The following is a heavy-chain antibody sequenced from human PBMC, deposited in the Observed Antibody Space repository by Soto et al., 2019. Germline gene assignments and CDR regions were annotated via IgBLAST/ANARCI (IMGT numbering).Heavy chain of an antibody. V-gene: IGHV1-69*08. Sequence: QVQLVQSGAEVKKPGSSVKVSCKASGGTFSSYTISWVRQAPGQGLEWMGRIIPILGIANYAQKFQDRVTITADKSTSTAYMELSSLRSEDTAVYYCARDCSGGSCYLYYYYYMDVWGKGTTVTVSS. D-gene: IGHD2-15*01. J-gene: IGHJ6*03. CDR3: ARDCSGGSCYLYYYYYMDV. CDR1: GGTFSSYT. CDR2: IIPILGIA.